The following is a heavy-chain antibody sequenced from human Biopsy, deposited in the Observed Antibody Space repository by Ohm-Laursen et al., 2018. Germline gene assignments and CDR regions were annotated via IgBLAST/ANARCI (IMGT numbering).Heavy chain of an antibody. CDR1: GFTFSDYY. D-gene: IGHD3-3*01. J-gene: IGHJ4*02. CDR2: LSSRGSNI. Sequence: SLRLSCAASGFTFSDYYMSWIRQAPGKGLEWISYLSSRGSNIYCADSVKGRFTVSRDNANNSLFLQMNSLRAEDTAVYYCARFPDFWSGYYVDSWGQGTLVTVSS. V-gene: IGHV3-11*01. CDR3: ARFPDFWSGYYVDS.